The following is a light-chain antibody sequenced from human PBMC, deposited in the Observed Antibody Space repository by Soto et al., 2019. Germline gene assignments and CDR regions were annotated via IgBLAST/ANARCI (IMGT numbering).Light chain of an antibody. CDR3: QQYNNWPPT. V-gene: IGKV3-15*01. Sequence: EIVMTQSPATLSVSPGERATLSCRASQSVSSNLAWYQQKPGQAPRLLIYGASTRATGIPARFSGIRSATDFTLTISSLQSEGFALYYCQQYNNWPPTFGQGTRLEIK. CDR1: QSVSSN. CDR2: GAS. J-gene: IGKJ5*01.